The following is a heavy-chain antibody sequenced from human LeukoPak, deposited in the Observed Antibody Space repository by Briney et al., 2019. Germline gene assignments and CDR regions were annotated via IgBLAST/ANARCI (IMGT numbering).Heavy chain of an antibody. CDR2: FDPEDGET. Sequence: ASVKVSCKVSGYTLTELSMHWVRQAPGKGLEWMGGFDPEDGETIYAQKFQGRVTMTEDTSTDTAYMELSSLRSEDTAVYYCATDARGSYWDYYYYMDVWGKGTTVTVSS. CDR1: GYTLTELS. V-gene: IGHV1-24*01. J-gene: IGHJ6*03. CDR3: ATDARGSYWDYYYYMDV. D-gene: IGHD1-26*01.